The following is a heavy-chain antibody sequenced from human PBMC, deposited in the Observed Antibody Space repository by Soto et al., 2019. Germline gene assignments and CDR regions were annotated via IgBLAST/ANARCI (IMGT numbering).Heavy chain of an antibody. V-gene: IGHV4-39*01. D-gene: IGHD3-9*01. Sequence: QLQLQESGPGLVKPSETLSLTCSVSGDSINSDKYYWGWIRQPPGKGLEWIGSIYYRGNTYYNPSLQTRATISLDKSKSQFSLKLNSVTAADSAMYFCARLEGLATISYYFDFWGQGALVTVSS. CDR1: GDSINSDKYY. CDR2: IYYRGNT. J-gene: IGHJ4*02. CDR3: ARLEGLATISYYFDF.